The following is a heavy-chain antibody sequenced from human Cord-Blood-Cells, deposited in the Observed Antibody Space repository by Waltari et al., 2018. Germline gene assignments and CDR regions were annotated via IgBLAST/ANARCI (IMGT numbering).Heavy chain of an antibody. V-gene: IGHV3-73*02. CDR1: GFTFSGSA. CDR2: IRSKANSYAT. Sequence: EVQLVESGGGLVQPGGSLKLSCAASGFTFSGSALHWLRQASGKGLEWVGRIRSKANSYATAYAASVKGRFTISRDDSKNTAYLQMNSLKTEDTAVYYCTSVWGAAPYWGQGTLVTVSS. J-gene: IGHJ4*02. CDR3: TSVWGAAPY. D-gene: IGHD3-16*01.